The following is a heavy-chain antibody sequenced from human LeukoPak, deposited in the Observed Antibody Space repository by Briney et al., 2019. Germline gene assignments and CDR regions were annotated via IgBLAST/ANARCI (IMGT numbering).Heavy chain of an antibody. CDR2: IYSGGST. Sequence: GGSLRLSCAASGFTVSSNYMSWVRQAPGKGLEWVSVIYSGGSTYYADSVKGRFTISRDNSKNTLCLQMNSLRAEDTAVYYCARVGYDSSGYYYWLEWFDPWGQGTLVTVSS. J-gene: IGHJ5*02. D-gene: IGHD3-22*01. V-gene: IGHV3-53*01. CDR3: ARVGYDSSGYYYWLEWFDP. CDR1: GFTVSSNY.